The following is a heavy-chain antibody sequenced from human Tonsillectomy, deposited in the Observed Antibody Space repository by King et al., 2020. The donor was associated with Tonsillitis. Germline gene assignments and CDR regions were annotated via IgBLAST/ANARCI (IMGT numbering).Heavy chain of an antibody. J-gene: IGHJ3*02. CDR2: VRAKVNTSAT. CDR1: GFDFSGSA. D-gene: IGHD2-15*01. CDR3: TRHRPPADCHGKSCYSDGFDI. Sequence: VQLVESGGGLVQPGESLKLSCAGSGFDFSGSAMHWVRQAPGKGLEWVGRVRAKVNTSATSYAASVEGRFTISRDDSRSTAYLQMHSLKIEDTAVYFCTRHRPPADCHGKSCYSDGFDIWGRGTMVTVSS. V-gene: IGHV3-73*01.